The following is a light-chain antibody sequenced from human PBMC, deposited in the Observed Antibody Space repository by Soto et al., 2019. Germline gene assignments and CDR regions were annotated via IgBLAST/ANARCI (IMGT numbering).Light chain of an antibody. CDR1: QSVSIK. J-gene: IGKJ1*01. CDR3: QQYGSSPT. V-gene: IGKV3-20*01. CDR2: GAS. Sequence: EIVMTQSPATLSVSPGERATLSCRASQSVSIKLAWYQQKPGQAPRLLIYGASSRATGIPDRFSGSGSGTDFTLTISRLEPEDFAVYHCQQYGSSPTFGQGTKV.